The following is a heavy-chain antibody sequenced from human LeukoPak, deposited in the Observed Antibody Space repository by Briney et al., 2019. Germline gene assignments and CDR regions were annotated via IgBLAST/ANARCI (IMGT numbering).Heavy chain of an antibody. Sequence: GGSLRLSCAASGFTFSSYGMSWVRQAPGKGLEWVANINKDGGEKYYVDSVKGRFTISRDNAKNSLYLQMNSLRADDTAVYYCVKDSPPRYSGSPPAYWGQGTLVTVSS. D-gene: IGHD1-26*01. J-gene: IGHJ4*02. V-gene: IGHV3-7*03. CDR3: VKDSPPRYSGSPPAY. CDR2: INKDGGEK. CDR1: GFTFSSYG.